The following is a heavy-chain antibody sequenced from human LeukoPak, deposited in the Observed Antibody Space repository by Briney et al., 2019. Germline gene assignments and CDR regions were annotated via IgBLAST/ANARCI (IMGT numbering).Heavy chain of an antibody. CDR2: ISSSSHYT. CDR1: GFTFSSYS. J-gene: IGHJ4*01. CDR3: ARIHNYNYCSGGTCYSGPFDY. V-gene: IGHV3-21*01. Sequence: GGSLRLSCAASGFTFSSYSMNWVRQAPGKGLEWVSFISSSSHYTHYVDSVKGRFTISRDNAKNSLYLQMNSLRAEDTAVYCCARIHNYNYCSGGTCYSGPFDYWGHGSLVTVSS. D-gene: IGHD2-15*01.